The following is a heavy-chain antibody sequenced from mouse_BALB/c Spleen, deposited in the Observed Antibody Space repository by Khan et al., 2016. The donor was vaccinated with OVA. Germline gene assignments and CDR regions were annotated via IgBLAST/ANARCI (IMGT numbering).Heavy chain of an antibody. CDR2: ISSGGDYT. J-gene: IGHJ3*01. CDR3: ASHLTGSFAY. V-gene: IGHV5-6*01. CDR1: GFTFSSYS. D-gene: IGHD4-1*01. Sequence: EVELVEPGGDLVEPGGSLKLSCAASGFTFSSYSMSWVRQTPDKRLEWVATISSGGDYTYYPDIVKGRFTISRDNAKNTLYLQMSSLKSEDTAMYYCASHLTGSFAYWGQGTLVAVSA.